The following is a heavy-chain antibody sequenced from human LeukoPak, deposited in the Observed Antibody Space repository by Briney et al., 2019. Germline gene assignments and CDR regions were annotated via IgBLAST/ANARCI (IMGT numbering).Heavy chain of an antibody. Sequence: GGSLRLSCAASGFTFSSYSMNWVRQAPGNGLEWVSSISSSSSYIYYADSVKGRFTISRDNAKNSLYLQMNSLRAEDTAVYYCARGGKTYYYDSSGYTTTLFDYWGQGTLVTVSS. J-gene: IGHJ4*02. D-gene: IGHD3-22*01. CDR1: GFTFSSYS. V-gene: IGHV3-21*01. CDR2: ISSSSSYI. CDR3: ARGGKTYYYDSSGYTTTLFDY.